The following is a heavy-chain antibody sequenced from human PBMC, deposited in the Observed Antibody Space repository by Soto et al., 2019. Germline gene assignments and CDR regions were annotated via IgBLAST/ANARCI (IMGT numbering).Heavy chain of an antibody. CDR2: ISGSGGST. CDR1: GFTFSSYA. D-gene: IGHD6-13*01. J-gene: IGHJ4*02. V-gene: IGHV3-23*01. Sequence: GGSLRLSCAASGFTFSSYAMSWVRQAPGKGLEWVSAISGSGGSTYYADSVKGRFTISRDNSKNTLYLQMNSLRAEVTAVYYCAKDLRSSWYEGDFDYWGQGTLVTVSS. CDR3: AKDLRSSWYEGDFDY.